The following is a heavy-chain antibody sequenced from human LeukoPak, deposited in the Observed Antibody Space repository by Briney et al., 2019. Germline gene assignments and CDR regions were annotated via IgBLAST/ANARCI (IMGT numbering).Heavy chain of an antibody. J-gene: IGHJ4*02. V-gene: IGHV1-69*05. Sequence: ASVKVSCKASGDTFRNSAISWVRQAPGQGLEWMGGTIPLFSTANYALDFQGRLTITTDESTSTAYMELRNLRSEDTAVYYCARDRRVETTSTGYFFDYWGQGILVTVSS. CDR3: ARDRRVETTSTGYFFDY. CDR2: TIPLFSTA. D-gene: IGHD1-1*01. CDR1: GDTFRNSA.